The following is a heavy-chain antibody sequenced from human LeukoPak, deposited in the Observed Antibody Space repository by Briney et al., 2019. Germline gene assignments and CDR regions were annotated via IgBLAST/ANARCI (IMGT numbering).Heavy chain of an antibody. V-gene: IGHV1-18*01. D-gene: IGHD2-2*01. J-gene: IGHJ4*02. Sequence: ASVKVSCKASGYTFTSYGISWVRQSPGQGLELMGCISAYNGNTNYAQKLQGRVTMTTDTSTSTAYMELRSLRSDDTAVYYCARGQGVVVPAAGYYFDYWGQGTLVTVSS. CDR3: ARGQGVVVPAAGYYFDY. CDR2: ISAYNGNT. CDR1: GYTFTSYG.